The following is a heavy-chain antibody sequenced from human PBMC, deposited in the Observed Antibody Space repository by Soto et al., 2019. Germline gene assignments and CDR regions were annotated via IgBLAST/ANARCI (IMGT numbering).Heavy chain of an antibody. Sequence: QVQLVQSGAEVKKAGASVKVSCKASGYTFIAYYIHWVRQAPGQGLEWMGWINPDSGATNYAQKFQGRVTMTSDTSISAASMELSRLRSDDTAVYYCARDCGSGWYDNFDYWGQGTLVTVSS. CDR2: INPDSGAT. D-gene: IGHD6-19*01. V-gene: IGHV1-2*02. J-gene: IGHJ4*02. CDR3: ARDCGSGWYDNFDY. CDR1: GYTFIAYY.